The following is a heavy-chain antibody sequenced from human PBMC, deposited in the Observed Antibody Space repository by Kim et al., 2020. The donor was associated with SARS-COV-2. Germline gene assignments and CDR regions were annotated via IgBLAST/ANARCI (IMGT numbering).Heavy chain of an antibody. Sequence: GGSLRLSYAASGFTFSSYSMNWVRQAPGKGLEWVSSISSSSSYIYYADSVKGRFTISRDNAKNSLYLQMNSLRAEDTAVYYCARDTRSRIAVAGKRDYYGMDVWGQGTTVTVSS. D-gene: IGHD6-19*01. CDR3: ARDTRSRIAVAGKRDYYGMDV. J-gene: IGHJ6*02. CDR1: GFTFSSYS. V-gene: IGHV3-21*01. CDR2: ISSSSSYI.